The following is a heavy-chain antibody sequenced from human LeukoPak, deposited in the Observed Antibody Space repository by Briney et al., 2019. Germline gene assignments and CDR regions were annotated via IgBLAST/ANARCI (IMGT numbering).Heavy chain of an antibody. Sequence: GGSLRLSCAASGFTFSSYGMHWVRQAPGKGLEWMAVISYDGSNKYYADSVKGRFTISRDNSKNTLYLQMNSLRAEDTAVYYCAKVPDGDYGVDYWGQGTLVTVSS. CDR1: GFTFSSYG. D-gene: IGHD4-17*01. CDR3: AKVPDGDYGVDY. J-gene: IGHJ4*02. CDR2: ISYDGSNK. V-gene: IGHV3-30*18.